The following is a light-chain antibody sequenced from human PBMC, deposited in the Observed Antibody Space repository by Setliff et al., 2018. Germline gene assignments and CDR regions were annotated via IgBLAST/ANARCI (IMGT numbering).Light chain of an antibody. CDR2: EVT. CDR1: IGDVGAYDF. CDR3: NAYTAGTTYV. V-gene: IGLV2-14*01. J-gene: IGLJ1*01. Sequence: QSALAQPASVSGSPGQSITISCSGTIGDVGAYDFVSWYQHHPGKAPKLVIYEVTNRPSGVSSRFSGSKSGNTASLTISGLQTEDEADYYCNAYTAGTTYVFGIGTKVTVL.